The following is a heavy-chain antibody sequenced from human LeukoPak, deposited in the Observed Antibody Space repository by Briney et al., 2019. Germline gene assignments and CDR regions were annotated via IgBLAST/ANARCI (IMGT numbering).Heavy chain of an antibody. CDR1: GFTFSSYA. J-gene: IGHJ4*02. CDR2: ISGGGNT. Sequence: GGSLRLSCAASGFTFSSYAMSWVRQAPGKGLEWVSGISGGGNTYYTDSVKGRFTISRDNSKNTLYLQMSSLRAEDTATYFCAKDHQYSWNQEGAPDYWGQGTLVSVSS. D-gene: IGHD1-20*01. CDR3: AKDHQYSWNQEGAPDY. V-gene: IGHV3-23*01.